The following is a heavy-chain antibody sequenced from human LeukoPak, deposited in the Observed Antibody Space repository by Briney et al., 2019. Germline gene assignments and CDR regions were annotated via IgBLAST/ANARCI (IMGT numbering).Heavy chain of an antibody. J-gene: IGHJ6*02. CDR1: GYTFTSYD. D-gene: IGHD2-2*01. Sequence: ASVNVSCTDSGYTFTSYDINWVRQATGQGLEWMGWMNPNSGNTGYAQKFQGRVTMTRNTSISTAYMELSSLRSEDTAVYYCARGGFSSTSCCYYYYGMDVWGQGTTVTVSS. CDR2: MNPNSGNT. CDR3: ARGGFSSTSCCYYYYGMDV. V-gene: IGHV1-8*01.